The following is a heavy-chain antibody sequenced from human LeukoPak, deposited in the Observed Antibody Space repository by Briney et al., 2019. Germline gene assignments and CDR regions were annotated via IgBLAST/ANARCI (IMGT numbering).Heavy chain of an antibody. J-gene: IGHJ5*02. CDR1: GYTFTSNY. CDR3: AVLYYYGSGYSPP. D-gene: IGHD3-10*01. CDR2: ISPSGGST. V-gene: IGHV1-46*01. Sequence: GASVKVSCKAFGYTFTSNYMHWVRQAPGQGPEWMGVISPSGGSTTYAQKFQGRVTLTRDMSTSTDYLELSSLRSEDTAVYYCAVLYYYGSGYSPPWGQGTLVTVSS.